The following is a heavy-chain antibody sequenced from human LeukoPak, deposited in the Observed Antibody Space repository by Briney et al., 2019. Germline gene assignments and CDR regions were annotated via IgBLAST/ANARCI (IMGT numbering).Heavy chain of an antibody. CDR2: IYSTGST. CDR1: GDSISSGSYY. CDR3: ARGGPHGWDY. Sequence: SQTLSLTCTVSGDSISSGSYYWSWIRQPAGKRLEWIGRIYSTGSTNYNPPLKSRVTTSVDTSKNQFSLKLSSVTAADAAVYYCARGGPHGWDYWGQGTLVTVSS. J-gene: IGHJ4*02. D-gene: IGHD4-17*01. V-gene: IGHV4-61*02.